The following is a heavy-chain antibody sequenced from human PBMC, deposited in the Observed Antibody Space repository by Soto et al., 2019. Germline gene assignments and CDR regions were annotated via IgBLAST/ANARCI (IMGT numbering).Heavy chain of an antibody. D-gene: IGHD6-13*01. CDR2: ISTSSRTI. V-gene: IGHV3-48*02. J-gene: IGHJ4*02. Sequence: PGGSLRLSCAASGFIFSAYNINWVRQAPGKGLEWISYISTSSRTIYYADSVKGRFTISRDNARNSVYLQMNSLRDEDTAVYYRAREIAEADFDYWGQGALVTVSS. CDR1: GFIFSAYN. CDR3: AREIAEADFDY.